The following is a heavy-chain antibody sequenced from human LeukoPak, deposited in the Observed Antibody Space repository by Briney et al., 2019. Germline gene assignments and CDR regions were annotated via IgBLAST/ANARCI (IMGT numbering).Heavy chain of an antibody. CDR1: GYNFATYW. D-gene: IGHD2-15*01. CDR2: KHPDRSGA. V-gene: IGHV5-51*01. CDR3: ATWTSCTGNSCFSFDS. J-gene: IGHJ5*01. Sequence: KPGESLKISCKGSGYNFATYWIGWVRQMPGKGMEWKGIKHPDRSGATYSASFQGQVTISADKSISTTYLQWSSLKASDTAIYYCATWTSCTGNSCFSFDSWGQGTLVIVSS.